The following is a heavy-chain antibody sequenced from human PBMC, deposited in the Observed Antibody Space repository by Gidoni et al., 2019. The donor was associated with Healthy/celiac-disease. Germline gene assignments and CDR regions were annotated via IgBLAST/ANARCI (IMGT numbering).Heavy chain of an antibody. D-gene: IGHD3-10*01. J-gene: IGHJ4*02. V-gene: IGHV4-34*01. CDR1: GGSFSGYY. CDR2: INHSGST. CDR3: ARGRGIWGSGSYYYFDY. Sequence: QVQLQQWGAGLLKPSETLSLTCAVYGGSFSGYYWSWIRQPPGKGLEWIGEINHSGSTNYNPSLKSRVTISVDTSKNQFSLKLSSVTAADTAVYYCARGRGIWGSGSYYYFDYWGQGTLVTVSS.